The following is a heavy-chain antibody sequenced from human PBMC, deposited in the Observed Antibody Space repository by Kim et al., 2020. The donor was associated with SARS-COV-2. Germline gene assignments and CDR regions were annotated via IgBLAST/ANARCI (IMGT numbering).Heavy chain of an antibody. CDR1: GYSFTSYW. D-gene: IGHD3-10*01. J-gene: IGHJ5*02. V-gene: IGHV5-51*01. CDR3: ARGRAELWFGELFACWFDP. Sequence: GESLKISCKGSGYSFTSYWIGWVRQMPGKGLEWMGIIYPGDSDNRYSTSFQGQVTISADKSISTAYLQWSSLKASDTAMYYCARGRAELWFGELFACWFDPWCQGTLVTVSS. CDR2: IYPGDSDN.